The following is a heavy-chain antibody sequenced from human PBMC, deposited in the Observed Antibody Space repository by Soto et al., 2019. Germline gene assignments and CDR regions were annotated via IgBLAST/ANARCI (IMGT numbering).Heavy chain of an antibody. J-gene: IGHJ6*02. CDR2: INPNSGGT. V-gene: IGHV1-2*04. CDR3: ARDGLGYSYGSNYYYGMDV. CDR1: GYTFTGYY. Sequence: ASVKVSCKASGYTFTGYYMHWVRQAPGQGLEWMGWINPNSGGTNYAQKFQGWVTMTRDTSISTAYMELSRLRSDDTAVYYCARDGLGYSYGSNYYYGMDVWGQGTTVTVSS. D-gene: IGHD5-18*01.